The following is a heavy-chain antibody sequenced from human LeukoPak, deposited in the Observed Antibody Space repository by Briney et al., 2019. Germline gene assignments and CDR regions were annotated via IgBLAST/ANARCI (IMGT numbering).Heavy chain of an antibody. V-gene: IGHV3-7*01. CDR3: ARGGLVVPDAIQHY. D-gene: IGHD2-2*02. CDR1: GFTFSSYW. CDR2: IKHDGSDK. J-gene: IGHJ4*02. Sequence: PGGSLRLSCAASGFTFSSYWMSWVRQAPAKGLEWLANIKHDGSDKYYVDSVEGRFTISRDNAKNSLYLQMNNLRAEDTAVYYCARGGLVVPDAIQHYWGQGALVTVSS.